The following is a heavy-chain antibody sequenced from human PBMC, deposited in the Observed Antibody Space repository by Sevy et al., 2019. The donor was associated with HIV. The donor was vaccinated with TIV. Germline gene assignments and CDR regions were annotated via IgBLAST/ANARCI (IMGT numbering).Heavy chain of an antibody. CDR3: AREGCTKPHDY. D-gene: IGHD2-8*01. V-gene: IGHV3-23*01. J-gene: IGHJ4*02. CDR1: GFTFNIYS. Sequence: GGCLRLSCAASGFTFNIYSMSWVRQTPGKGLEWVATLSFGCGKIKHADSVKDRFTMSRDDSKNAVYLQMNNLRVEATAIYYCAREGCTKPHDYWGQGTLVTVSS. CDR2: LSFGCGKI.